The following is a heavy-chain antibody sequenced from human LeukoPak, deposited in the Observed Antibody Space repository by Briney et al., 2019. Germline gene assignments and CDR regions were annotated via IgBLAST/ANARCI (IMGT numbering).Heavy chain of an antibody. CDR1: GFTFSSFA. CDR3: AKGDDSSARWYFDL. J-gene: IGHJ2*01. Sequence: GGSLRLSCAASGFTFSSFAISWVRQAPGKGLEWVSGISGFGETTYYTDSVKGRFTISGDNSKNTLYLQMNSLRAEDTALYYCAKGDDSSARWYFDLWGRGTLVTVSS. V-gene: IGHV3-23*01. D-gene: IGHD3-22*01. CDR2: ISGFGETT.